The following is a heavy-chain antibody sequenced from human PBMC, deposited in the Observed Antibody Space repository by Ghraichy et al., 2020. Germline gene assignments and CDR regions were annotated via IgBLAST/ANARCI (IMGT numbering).Heavy chain of an antibody. Sequence: GGSLRLSCSASGFTFSSYGMHWVRQAPGKGLEYVSAINTNGGSTYYADSVKGRFTISRDNSKNTLYLQMSSLRAEDTAVYYCVKVGAGARWLLTNFDYWGQGTLVTVSS. J-gene: IGHJ4*02. CDR2: INTNGGST. CDR1: GFTFSSYG. D-gene: IGHD3-22*01. V-gene: IGHV3-64D*09. CDR3: VKVGAGARWLLTNFDY.